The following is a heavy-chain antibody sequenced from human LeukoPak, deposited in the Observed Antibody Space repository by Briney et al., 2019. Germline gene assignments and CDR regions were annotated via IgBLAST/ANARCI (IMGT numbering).Heavy chain of an antibody. CDR1: GFNFRAHW. D-gene: IGHD3-10*01. Sequence: GGSLRLSCTTSGFNFRAHWMGWVRQAPGKGLEWVANIKEDGTEKYYVDSVKGRFTISRDNAKNSVYLQMNSLRVEDTAVYYCARRPFGADYWGQGTLVTVSS. CDR2: IKEDGTEK. J-gene: IGHJ4*02. V-gene: IGHV3-7*01. CDR3: ARRPFGADY.